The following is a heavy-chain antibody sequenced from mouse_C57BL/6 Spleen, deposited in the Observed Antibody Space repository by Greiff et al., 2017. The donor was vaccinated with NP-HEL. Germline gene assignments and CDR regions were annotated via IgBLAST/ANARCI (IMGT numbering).Heavy chain of an antibody. CDR2: ISYDGSN. CDR1: GYSITSGYY. Sequence: EVKLMESGPGLVKPSQSLSLTCSVTGYSITSGYYWNWIRQFPGNKLEWMGYISYDGSNNYNPSLKNRISITRDTSKNQFFLKLNSVTTEDTATYYCARLYDGYYWGQGTTLTVSS. D-gene: IGHD2-3*01. CDR3: ARLYDGYY. V-gene: IGHV3-6*01. J-gene: IGHJ2*01.